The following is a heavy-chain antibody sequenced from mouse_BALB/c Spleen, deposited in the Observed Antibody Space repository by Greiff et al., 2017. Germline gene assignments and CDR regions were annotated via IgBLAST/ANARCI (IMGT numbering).Heavy chain of an antibody. V-gene: IGHV2-2*02. CDR3: ARNPYDNYDAMDY. J-gene: IGHJ4*01. CDR1: GFSLTSYG. D-gene: IGHD2-1*01. Sequence: VQVVESGPGLVQPSQSLSITCTVSGFSLTSYGVHWVRQSPGKGLEWLGVIWSGGSTDYNAAFISRLSISKDNSKSQVFFKMNSLQANDTAIYYCARNPYDNYDAMDYWGQGTSVTVSS. CDR2: IWSGGST.